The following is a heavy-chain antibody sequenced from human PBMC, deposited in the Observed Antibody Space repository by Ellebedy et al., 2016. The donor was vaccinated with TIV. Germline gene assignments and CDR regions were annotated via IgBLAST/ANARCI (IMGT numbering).Heavy chain of an antibody. J-gene: IGHJ4*02. CDR3: AKDRLNVLMVYAPDY. Sequence: GGSLRLXXAASGFIFSNYAMSWVRQAPGKGLEWVSDISGSGGTTNYADSVKGRFTISRDNSKNTLYLQMNSLRAEDTAVYYCAKDRLNVLMVYAPDYWGQGTLVIVSS. D-gene: IGHD2-8*01. CDR2: ISGSGGTT. CDR1: GFIFSNYA. V-gene: IGHV3-23*01.